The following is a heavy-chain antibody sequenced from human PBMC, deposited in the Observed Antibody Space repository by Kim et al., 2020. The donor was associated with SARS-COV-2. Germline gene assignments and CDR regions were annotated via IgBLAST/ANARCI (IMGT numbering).Heavy chain of an antibody. J-gene: IGHJ4*02. CDR1: GFTFSNYG. V-gene: IGHV3-33*01. D-gene: IGHD3-22*01. CDR2: IWYDGSNK. CDR3: ASARTYYYDSSGYYQLDY. Sequence: GGSLRLSCAASGFTFSNYGMHWVRQAPGKGLEWVAVIWYDGSNKYYADSVKGRFTISRDNSKNTLYLQMNSLRAEDTAVYYCASARTYYYDSSGYYQLDYWGQGTLVTVSS.